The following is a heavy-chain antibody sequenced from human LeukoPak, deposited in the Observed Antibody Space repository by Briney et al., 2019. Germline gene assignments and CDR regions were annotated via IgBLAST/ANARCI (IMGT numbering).Heavy chain of an antibody. CDR1: GGSISSYY. V-gene: IGHV4-4*07. CDR3: ARASDYDFWSGYVFDY. J-gene: IGHJ4*02. CDR2: IYTSGST. D-gene: IGHD3-3*01. Sequence: PSETLSLTCTVSGGSISSYYWSWIRQPAGKGLEWIGRIYTSGSTNYNPPLKSRVTMSVDTSKNQFSLKLSSVTAADTAVYYCARASDYDFWSGYVFDYWGQGTLVTVSS.